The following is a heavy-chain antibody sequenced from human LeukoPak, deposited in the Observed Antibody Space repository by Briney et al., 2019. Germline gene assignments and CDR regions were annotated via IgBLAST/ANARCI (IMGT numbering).Heavy chain of an antibody. V-gene: IGHV1-8*01. J-gene: IGHJ4*02. CDR3: ARDRSDRAMGDFDY. CDR2: MNPNTGNT. Sequence: ASVKVSCKTSGYTFTNYDINWVRQANGQGLEWMGWMNPNTGNTGYAQKFQGRVTMTRDTSTSTVYMELSSLRSEDTAVYYCARDRSDRAMGDFDYWGQGTLVTVSS. CDR1: GYTFTNYD. D-gene: IGHD5-18*01.